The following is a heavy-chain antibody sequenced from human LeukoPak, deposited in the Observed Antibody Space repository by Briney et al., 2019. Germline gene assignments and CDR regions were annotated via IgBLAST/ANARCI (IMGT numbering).Heavy chain of an antibody. D-gene: IGHD2-2*01. CDR2: IIPIFGTA. CDR1: GGTFGSYA. CDR3: ARARKYQLLYYGMEV. J-gene: IGHJ6*04. Sequence: ASVKVSCKASGGTFGSYAINWVRQAPGQGLEWMGGIIPIFGTANYAQKFQGRVTITADKSTSTAYMELSSLRSEDTAVYYCARARKYQLLYYGMEVWGKGTTVTVSS. V-gene: IGHV1-69*06.